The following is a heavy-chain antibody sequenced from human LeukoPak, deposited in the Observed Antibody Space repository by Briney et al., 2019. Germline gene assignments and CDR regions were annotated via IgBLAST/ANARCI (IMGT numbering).Heavy chain of an antibody. CDR2: IIPIFGTA. V-gene: IGHV1-69*13. Sequence: GASVKVSCKGSGGTFSSYAISWVRQAPGQGLEWMGGIIPIFGTANYAQKFQGRVTITADESTSTAYMELSSLRSEDTAVYYCARSPSQEYSYGPYDYYMHVWGKGTTVTVSS. D-gene: IGHD5-18*01. CDR1: GGTFSSYA. J-gene: IGHJ6*03. CDR3: ARSPSQEYSYGPYDYYMHV.